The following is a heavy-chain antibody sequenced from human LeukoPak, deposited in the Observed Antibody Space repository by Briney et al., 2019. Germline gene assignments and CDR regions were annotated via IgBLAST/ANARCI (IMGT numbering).Heavy chain of an antibody. CDR3: ARVRAPNYYGLDV. Sequence: GGSLRLSCAASGFTFSSYWMHWVRQVSGKGLVWVSRIDSDGNSTNYADSVKGRFTISRDNAKSTLYLHMDSLRGDDTAVYYCARVRAPNYYGLDVWGQGTTVTVSS. CDR1: GFTFSSYW. CDR2: IDSDGNST. J-gene: IGHJ6*02. V-gene: IGHV3-74*01. D-gene: IGHD4-17*01.